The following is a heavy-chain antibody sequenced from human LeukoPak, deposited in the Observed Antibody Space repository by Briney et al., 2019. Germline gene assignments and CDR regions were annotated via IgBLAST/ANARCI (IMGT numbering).Heavy chain of an antibody. CDR3: ARLGTHYDILTGSPIRYGMDV. D-gene: IGHD3-9*01. V-gene: IGHV4-59*08. J-gene: IGHJ6*02. CDR2: IYYSGST. Sequence: PGGSLRLSCAASGFTFSSYAMSWVRQPPGKGLEWIGYIYYSGSTNYNPSLKSRVTISVDTSKNQFSLKLSSVTAADTAVYYCARLGTHYDILTGSPIRYGMDVWGQGTTVTVSS. CDR1: GFTFSSYA.